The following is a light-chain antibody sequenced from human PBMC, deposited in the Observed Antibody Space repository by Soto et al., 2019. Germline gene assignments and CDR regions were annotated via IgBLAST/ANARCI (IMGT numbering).Light chain of an antibody. CDR3: CSYAGGYTFV. J-gene: IGLJ1*01. CDR2: DVT. V-gene: IGLV2-11*01. Sequence: QSALAQPRSVSGSPGQSVTISCTGTSNYIGDYHYVSWYQQHPGKAPKLMIFDVTKRPSGVPDRFSGSKSGNTASLTISGFQAEDDADYYCCSYAGGYTFVFGTGTKLTVL. CDR1: SNYIGDYHY.